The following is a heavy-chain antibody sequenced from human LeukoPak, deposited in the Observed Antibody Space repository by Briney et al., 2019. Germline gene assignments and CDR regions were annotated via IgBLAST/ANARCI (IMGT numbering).Heavy chain of an antibody. CDR3: TRERITIFGVVKYYFDY. CDR2: ISSSSSYI. CDR1: GFTFSSYS. Sequence: GGSLRLSCAASGFTFSSYSMNWVRQAPGKGLEWVSSISSSSSYIYYADSVKGRFTISRDNAKNSLYLQMNSLKTEDTAVYYCTRERITIFGVVKYYFDYWGQGTLVTVSS. V-gene: IGHV3-21*03. J-gene: IGHJ4*02. D-gene: IGHD3-3*01.